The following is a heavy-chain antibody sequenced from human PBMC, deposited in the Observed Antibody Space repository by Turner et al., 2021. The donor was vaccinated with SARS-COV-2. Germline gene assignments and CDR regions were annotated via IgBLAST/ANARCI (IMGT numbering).Heavy chain of an antibody. Sequence: QVQLVESGGGVVQPGRSTRLSWAAPGFTFSSYGMHWVRQAPGKGLEWVAVISYDGSNKYYADSVKGRFTISRDNSKNTLYLQMNSLRAEDTAVYYCAKDDNYDFWTGYYMYWGQGTLVTVSS. D-gene: IGHD3-3*01. CDR2: ISYDGSNK. J-gene: IGHJ4*02. CDR1: GFTFSSYG. CDR3: AKDDNYDFWTGYYMY. V-gene: IGHV3-30*18.